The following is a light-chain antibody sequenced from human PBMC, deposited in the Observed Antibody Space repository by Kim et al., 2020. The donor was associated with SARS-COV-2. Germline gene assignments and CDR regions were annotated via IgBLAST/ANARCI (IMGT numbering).Light chain of an antibody. V-gene: IGLV3-9*01. J-gene: IGLJ3*02. Sequence: VALGQTARITCGGNNMGSKNVHGNLQKPGQAPGLVIYRDSNRPSGIPEQFSGYNSGNTATLTISRAQAGDGADCYCQVWDGSTNWVFGGGTQLTVL. CDR1: NMGSKN. CDR2: RDS. CDR3: QVWDGSTNWV.